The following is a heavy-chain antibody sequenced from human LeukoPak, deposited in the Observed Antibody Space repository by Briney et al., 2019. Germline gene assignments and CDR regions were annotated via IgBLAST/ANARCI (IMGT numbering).Heavy chain of an antibody. V-gene: IGHV4-61*08. CDR1: GGSISSGDYY. J-gene: IGHJ5*02. Sequence: SETLSLTCTVSGGSISSGDYYWSWIRQPPGKGLEWIGYIYYSGSTNYNPSLKSRVTISVDTSKNQFSLKLSSVTAADTAVYYCARAMSSSWYNPRIGNAHLSYNWFDPWGQGTLVTVSS. CDR2: IYYSGST. CDR3: ARAMSSSWYNPRIGNAHLSYNWFDP. D-gene: IGHD6-13*01.